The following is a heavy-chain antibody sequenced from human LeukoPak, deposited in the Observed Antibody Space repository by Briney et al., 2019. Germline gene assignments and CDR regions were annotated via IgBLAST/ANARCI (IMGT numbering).Heavy chain of an antibody. J-gene: IGHJ4*02. CDR1: GGSISSDYFY. D-gene: IGHD5-24*01. Sequence: PSETLSLTCTVSGGSISSDYFYWSWLRQHPGKGLEWIGYIYYSGSTYYNPSLKSRVSISVDTSKNQFSLKLSSVTVADTAVYYCARIPLGPDGYNSRWGQGTLVTVSS. CDR2: IYYSGST. CDR3: ARIPLGPDGYNSR. V-gene: IGHV4-31*03.